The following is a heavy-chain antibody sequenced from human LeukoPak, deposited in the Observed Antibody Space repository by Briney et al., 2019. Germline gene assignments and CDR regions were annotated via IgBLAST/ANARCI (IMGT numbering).Heavy chain of an antibody. J-gene: IGHJ5*02. CDR3: ASLPYSSSPGGWFDP. Sequence: SETLSLTCTVSGGSISSYYWSWIRQPPGKGLEWIGYIYYSGSTNYNPSLKSRVTISVDTSKNQFFLKLSSVTAADTAVYYCASLPYSSSPGGWFDPWGQGTLVTVSS. V-gene: IGHV4-59*01. CDR1: GGSISSYY. CDR2: IYYSGST. D-gene: IGHD6-13*01.